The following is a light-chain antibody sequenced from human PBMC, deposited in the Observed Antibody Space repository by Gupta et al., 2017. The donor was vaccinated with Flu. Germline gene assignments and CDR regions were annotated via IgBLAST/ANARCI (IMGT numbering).Light chain of an antibody. CDR2: AAS. CDR3: LQIDTSPLT. J-gene: IGKJ1*01. CDR1: QSIDTY. V-gene: IGKV1-39*01. Sequence: PSSLSASVGDRVTITCRASQSIDTYLNWYQHKPGKAPKLLIYAASNLQGGVPSRFSGSGSGTEFTLTVTSLHPEDFATYYCLQIDTSPLTFGQGTQVEIK.